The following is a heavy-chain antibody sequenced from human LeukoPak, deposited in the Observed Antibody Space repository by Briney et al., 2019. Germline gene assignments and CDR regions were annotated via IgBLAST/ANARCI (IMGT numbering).Heavy chain of an antibody. CDR2: ISAYNGNT. J-gene: IGHJ4*02. Sequence: GASVKVSCKASGYTFTGYYMHWVRQAPGQGLEWMGWISAYNGNTNYAQKLQGRVTMTTDTSTSTAYMELRSLRSDDTAVYYCARVNKYSSGWGLDYWGQGTLVTVSS. V-gene: IGHV1-18*04. CDR3: ARVNKYSSGWGLDY. D-gene: IGHD6-19*01. CDR1: GYTFTGYY.